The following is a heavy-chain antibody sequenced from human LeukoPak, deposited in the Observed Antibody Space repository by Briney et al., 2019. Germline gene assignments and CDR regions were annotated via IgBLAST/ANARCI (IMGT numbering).Heavy chain of an antibody. CDR1: GFTFSNAW. Sequence: GGSLRLSCAASGFTFSNAWMSWVRQAPGKGLEWVSVIYSGGSTYYADSVKGRFTISRHNSKNTLYLQMSSLRAEDTAVYFCARSAARLRYYYAMDVWGQGTTVTVCS. V-gene: IGHV3-53*04. D-gene: IGHD6-6*01. J-gene: IGHJ6*02. CDR3: ARSAARLRYYYAMDV. CDR2: IYSGGST.